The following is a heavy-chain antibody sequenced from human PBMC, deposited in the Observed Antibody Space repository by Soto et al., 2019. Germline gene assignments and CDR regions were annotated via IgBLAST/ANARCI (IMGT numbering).Heavy chain of an antibody. D-gene: IGHD6-13*01. CDR1: GYTFTSNW. V-gene: IGHV1-46*01. Sequence: ASVKVSCKASGYTFTSNWIHWARRAPGQGLEWMGVINPSGDITKYAPKFQGRVTMTTDTSTSTIYMDLSSLTSEDTAVYYCARDHSIASSGAWWLDPWGQGTMVTVSS. J-gene: IGHJ5*02. CDR2: INPSGDIT. CDR3: ARDHSIASSGAWWLDP.